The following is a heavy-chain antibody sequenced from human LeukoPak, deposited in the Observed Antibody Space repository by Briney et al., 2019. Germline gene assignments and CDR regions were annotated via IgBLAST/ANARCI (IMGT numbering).Heavy chain of an antibody. J-gene: IGHJ3*02. Sequence: GGSLRLSCAASGFTFSSYEMNWVRQAPRKGLEWVSYISSSGSTIYYADSVKGRFTISRDNAKNSLYLQMSSLRAEDTAIYYCAKELTEQWLIDAFDIWGQGTMVTVSS. CDR3: AKELTEQWLIDAFDI. V-gene: IGHV3-48*03. CDR2: ISSSGSTI. CDR1: GFTFSSYE. D-gene: IGHD6-19*01.